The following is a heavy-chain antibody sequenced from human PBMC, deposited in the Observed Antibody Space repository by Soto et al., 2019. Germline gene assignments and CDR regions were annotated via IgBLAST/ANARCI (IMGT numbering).Heavy chain of an antibody. Sequence: SETLSLTCAVYGGSFSGYSWTWIRQPPGTGLEWIGEINHSGSTNYNPSLKSRVTISVDTSKNQFSLRLTSVTAADTAVYYCARDSLYYGSGSYYKVSDYWGQGTLVTVSS. CDR3: ARDSLYYGSGSYYKVSDY. J-gene: IGHJ4*02. CDR2: INHSGST. D-gene: IGHD3-10*01. V-gene: IGHV4-34*01. CDR1: GGSFSGYS.